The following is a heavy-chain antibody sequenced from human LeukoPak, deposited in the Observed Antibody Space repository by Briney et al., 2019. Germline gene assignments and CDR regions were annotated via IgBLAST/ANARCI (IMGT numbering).Heavy chain of an antibody. Sequence: SVKVSCKASGGTFSSYAISWVRQAPGQGLEWMGGLIPIFGTANYAQKFQGRVTITTDESTSTAYMELGSLRSEDTAVYYCASDGGWCIAVAGSPRHNWYCDLWGRGTVVTLSS. V-gene: IGHV1-69*05. CDR2: LIPIFGTA. D-gene: IGHD6-19*01. J-gene: IGHJ2*01. CDR1: GGTFSSYA. CDR3: ASDGGWCIAVAGSPRHNWYCDL.